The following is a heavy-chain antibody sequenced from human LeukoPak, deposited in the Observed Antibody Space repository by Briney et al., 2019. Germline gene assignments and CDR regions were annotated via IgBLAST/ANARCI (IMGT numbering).Heavy chain of an antibody. CDR3: ARDGLFGDQGYYFDY. CDR2: ISSSSNYI. CDR1: GFTFGSYE. Sequence: GGSLRLSCAASGFTFGSYEMNWVRQAPGKGLEWVSCISSSSNYIYYADSVKGRFTISRDNAKNSLYLQMNSLRAEDTAVYYCARDGLFGDQGYYFDYWGQGTLVTVSS. J-gene: IGHJ4*02. D-gene: IGHD3-10*02. V-gene: IGHV3-21*01.